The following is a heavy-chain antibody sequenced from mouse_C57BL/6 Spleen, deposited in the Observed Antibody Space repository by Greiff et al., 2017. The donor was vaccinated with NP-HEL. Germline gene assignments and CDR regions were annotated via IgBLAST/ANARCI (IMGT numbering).Heavy chain of an antibody. D-gene: IGHD1-1*01. V-gene: IGHV1-52*01. CDR2: IDPSDSET. Sequence: QVQLKQPGAELVRPGSSVKLSCKASGYTFTSYWMHWVKQRPIQGLEWIGNIDPSDSETHYNQKFKDKATLTVDKSSSTAYMQLSSLTSEDSAVYYCARPDYYGSSYNFDYWGQGTTLTVSS. CDR1: GYTFTSYW. J-gene: IGHJ2*01. CDR3: ARPDYYGSSYNFDY.